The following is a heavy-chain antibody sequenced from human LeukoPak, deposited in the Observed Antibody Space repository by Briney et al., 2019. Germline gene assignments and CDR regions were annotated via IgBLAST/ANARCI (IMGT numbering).Heavy chain of an antibody. CDR3: ARAPIPTRENWFDP. D-gene: IGHD2-21*01. Sequence: GASVKVSCKASGYTFTSYDINWVRQATRQGLEWMGWMNPNSGNTGYAQKFQGRVTMTRNTSISTAYMELSSLRSEDTAVYYCARAPIPTRENWFDPWGQGTLVTVSS. CDR2: MNPNSGNT. V-gene: IGHV1-8*01. J-gene: IGHJ5*02. CDR1: GYTFTSYD.